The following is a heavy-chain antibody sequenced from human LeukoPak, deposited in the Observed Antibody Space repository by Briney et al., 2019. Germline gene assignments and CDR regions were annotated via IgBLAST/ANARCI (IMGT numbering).Heavy chain of an antibody. CDR2: ISSSSSYI. D-gene: IGHD3-3*01. V-gene: IGHV3-21*01. J-gene: IGHJ6*03. CDR1: GFTFSSYS. CDR3: ARETTYYDFWSGSSTYYYYYMDV. Sequence: GGSLRLSCAASGFTFSSYSMNWVRQAPGKGLEWVSSISSSSSYIYYADSVKGRFTISRDNAKNSLYLQMNSLRAEDTAVYYCARETTYYDFWSGSSTYYYYYMDVWGKGTTVTVSS.